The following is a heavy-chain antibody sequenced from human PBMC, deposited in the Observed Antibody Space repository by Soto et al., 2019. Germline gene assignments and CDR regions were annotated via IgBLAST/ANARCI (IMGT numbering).Heavy chain of an antibody. V-gene: IGHV4-34*01. Sequence: ESRSLASAGYGASFGVDYWGWIRPPAGKGLEWIGEINHSGSTNYNPSLKSRVTISVDTSKNQFSLKLRSVTAADTAVYYCARVRDHVWGSYRYFFDYWGQGTLVTVSS. J-gene: IGHJ4*02. CDR1: GASFGVDY. D-gene: IGHD3-16*02. CDR2: INHSGST. CDR3: ARVRDHVWGSYRYFFDY.